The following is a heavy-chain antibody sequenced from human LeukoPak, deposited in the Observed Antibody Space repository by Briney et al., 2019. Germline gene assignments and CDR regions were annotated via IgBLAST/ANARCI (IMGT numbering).Heavy chain of an antibody. CDR3: TTDRGYDFWSGYSDY. CDR2: IKSKTDGGTT. Sequence: KPGGSLRLSCAASGFTVSSNYMSWVRQAPGKGLEWVGRIKSKTDGGTTDYAAPVKGRFTISRDDSKNTLYLQMNSLKTEDTAVYYCTTDRGYDFWSGYSDYWGQGTLVTVSS. CDR1: GFTVSSNY. D-gene: IGHD3-3*01. J-gene: IGHJ4*02. V-gene: IGHV3-15*01.